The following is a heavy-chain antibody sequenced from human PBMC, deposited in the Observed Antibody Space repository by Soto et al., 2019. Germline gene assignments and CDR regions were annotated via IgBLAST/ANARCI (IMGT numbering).Heavy chain of an antibody. J-gene: IGHJ3*02. V-gene: IGHV3-23*01. CDR1: GFTFSSYA. D-gene: IGHD2-2*01. CDR3: AKDAALVVPADDAFDI. CDR2: ISGSGGST. Sequence: GGSLRLSCAASGFTFSSYAMSWVRQAPGKGLEWVSAISGSGGSTYYADSVKGRFTISRDNSKNTLYLQMNSLRAEDTAVYYCAKDAALVVPADDAFDIWGQGTMVTVSS.